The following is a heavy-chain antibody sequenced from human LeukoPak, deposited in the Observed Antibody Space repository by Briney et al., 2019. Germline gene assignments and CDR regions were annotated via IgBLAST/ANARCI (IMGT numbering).Heavy chain of an antibody. D-gene: IGHD3-9*01. CDR1: GFTFSSSW. V-gene: IGHV3-74*03. CDR2: INTDGSST. Sequence: QSGGSLRLSCAASGFTFSSSWMFWVRQVPGKGLVWVSRINTDGSSTMYADSVKGRFTISRDNAKSTLYLQMNSLRAEDTAVYYCARARRNDYSFGWYYDYWGQGILVTVSS. CDR3: ARARRNDYSFGWYYDY. J-gene: IGHJ4*02.